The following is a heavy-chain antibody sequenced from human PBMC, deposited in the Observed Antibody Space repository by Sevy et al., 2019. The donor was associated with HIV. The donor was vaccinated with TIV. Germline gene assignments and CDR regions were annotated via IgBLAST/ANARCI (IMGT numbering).Heavy chain of an antibody. CDR1: GFIFRSYW. V-gene: IGHV3-7*01. Sequence: GGSLRLSCAASGFIFRSYWMSWVRQAPGKGLEWVANIKQEGSETYYVDSVKGRFTIARDKAENSQYLQMNSLRAEETAVYNWGTPYCVSTSCYAVGYWGQGALVTVSS. CDR3: GTPYCVSTSCYAVGY. CDR2: IKQEGSET. D-gene: IGHD2-2*01. J-gene: IGHJ4*02.